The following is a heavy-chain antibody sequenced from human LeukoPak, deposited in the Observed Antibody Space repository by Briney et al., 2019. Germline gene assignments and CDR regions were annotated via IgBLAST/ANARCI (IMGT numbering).Heavy chain of an antibody. CDR2: IYTSGST. Sequence: PSETLSLTCTVSGGSISSGSYYWSWIRQPAGKGLEWIGRIYTSGSTNHNPSLKSRVTISVDTSKNQFSLKLSSVTAADTAVYYCARALYYYGSGSYSYYFDYWGQGTLVTVSS. CDR1: GGSISSGSYY. V-gene: IGHV4-61*02. D-gene: IGHD3-10*01. CDR3: ARALYYYGSGSYSYYFDY. J-gene: IGHJ4*02.